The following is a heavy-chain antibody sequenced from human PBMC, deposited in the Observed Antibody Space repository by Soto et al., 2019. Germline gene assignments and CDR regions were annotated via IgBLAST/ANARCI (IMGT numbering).Heavy chain of an antibody. D-gene: IGHD6-13*01. CDR1: GGSISSSSYY. CDR2: IYYSGSA. J-gene: IGHJ4*02. CDR3: ARPGGSGWFYFDS. Sequence: SETLSLTCTVSGGSISSSSYYWGWIRQPPGKGLEWIGNIYYSGSAYYNPSLKSRVTISVDMSKNNFSLKLTSVTAADTAVYYCARPGGSGWFYFDSWGQGSQVTV. V-gene: IGHV4-39*02.